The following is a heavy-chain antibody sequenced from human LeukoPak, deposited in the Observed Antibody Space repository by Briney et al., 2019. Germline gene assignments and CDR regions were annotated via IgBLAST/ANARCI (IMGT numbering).Heavy chain of an antibody. CDR2: IYTSGST. D-gene: IGHD3-22*01. Sequence: SETLSLTCTVSGGSISSYYWSWIRQPAGKGLEWIGRIYTSGSTNYNPSLKSRVTMSVDTSKSQFSLKLTSVTAADTAVYYCARLSSVYSSGSIWGQGTLVTVSS. CDR1: GGSISSYY. J-gene: IGHJ4*02. V-gene: IGHV4-4*07. CDR3: ARLSSVYSSGSI.